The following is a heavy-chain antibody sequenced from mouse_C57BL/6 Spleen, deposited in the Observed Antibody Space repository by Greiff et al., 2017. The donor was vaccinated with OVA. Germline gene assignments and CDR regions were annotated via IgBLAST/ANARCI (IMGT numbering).Heavy chain of an antibody. V-gene: IGHV5-9-1*02. D-gene: IGHD1-1*01. CDR2: ISSGGDYS. Sequence: EVQGVESGEGLVKPGGSLKLSCAASGFTFSSYAMSWVRQTPEKRLEWVAYISSGGDYSYYADTVKGRFTISRDNARNTLYLQMSSLKSEDTAMYYCTRDYYGSSSYYFDCWGQGTTLTVSS. J-gene: IGHJ2*01. CDR3: TRDYYGSSSYYFDC. CDR1: GFTFSSYA.